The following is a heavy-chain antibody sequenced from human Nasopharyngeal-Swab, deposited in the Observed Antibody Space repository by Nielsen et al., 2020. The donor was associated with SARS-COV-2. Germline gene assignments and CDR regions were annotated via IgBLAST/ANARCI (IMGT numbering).Heavy chain of an antibody. D-gene: IGHD2-2*01. CDR2: IRSKAYGGTT. J-gene: IGHJ4*02. Sequence: WIRQPPGKGLEWVGFIRSKAYGGTTEYAASVKGRFTISRDDSKSIAYLQMNSLKTGDTAVYYCTREPDIVVVPAAISFDYWGQGTLVTVSS. V-gene: IGHV3-49*02. CDR3: TREPDIVVVPAAISFDY.